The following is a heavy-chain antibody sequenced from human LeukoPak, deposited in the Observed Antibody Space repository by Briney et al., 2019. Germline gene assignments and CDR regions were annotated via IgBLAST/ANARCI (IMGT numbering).Heavy chain of an antibody. J-gene: IGHJ4*02. CDR1: GGSISSSLYY. CDR3: AREAFDYRAVAGTGGHDY. D-gene: IGHD6-13*01. V-gene: IGHV4-39*07. CDR2: SCYSGSN. Sequence: SETLSLACTVSGGSISSSLYYWGWVRQPPGKGLEWIASSCYSGSNYYNPSLKSRVTISVNTSKTQFSLKLSSVTAANTAMYYCAREAFDYRAVAGTGGHDYWGQRTRVTVSS.